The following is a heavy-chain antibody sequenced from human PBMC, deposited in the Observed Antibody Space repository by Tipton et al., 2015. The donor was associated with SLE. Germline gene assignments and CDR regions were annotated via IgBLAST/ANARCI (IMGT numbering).Heavy chain of an antibody. CDR1: GFTFSSYA. Sequence: SLRLSCSASGFTFSSYAMHWVRQAPGKGLEYVSAISSNGGSTYYADSVKGRFTISRDNSKNTLYLQMSSLRAEDTAVYYCARQEQLAPRGWFDPWGQGTLVTVSS. CDR3: ARQEQLAPRGWFDP. D-gene: IGHD6-6*01. CDR2: ISSNGGST. V-gene: IGHV3-64D*08. J-gene: IGHJ5*02.